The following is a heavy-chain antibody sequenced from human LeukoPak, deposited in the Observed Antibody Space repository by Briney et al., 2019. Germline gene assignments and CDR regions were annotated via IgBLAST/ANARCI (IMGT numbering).Heavy chain of an antibody. V-gene: IGHV4-39*07. CDR2: IYYSGST. J-gene: IGHJ4*02. CDR1: GGSISSSTFY. Sequence: PSETLSLTCTVSGGSISSSTFYWGWIRQPPGKGLEWIGSIYYSGSTYYNPSLKSRVTISVDTSKNQFSLKLSSVTAADTAVYYCATNSSSWVDYWGQGTLVTVSS. D-gene: IGHD6-13*01. CDR3: ATNSSSWVDY.